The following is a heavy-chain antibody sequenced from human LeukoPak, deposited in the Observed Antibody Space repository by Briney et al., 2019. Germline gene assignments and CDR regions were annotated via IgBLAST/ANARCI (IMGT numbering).Heavy chain of an antibody. CDR1: GFTFSSYS. D-gene: IGHD2-21*02. CDR3: ARDMVPIVVVTDDAFDI. J-gene: IGHJ3*02. Sequence: PGGSLRLSCAASGFTFSSYSMNWVRQAPGKGLEWVSYISSSSSTIYYADSVKGRFTISRDNAKNSLYLQMNSLRAEDTAVYYCARDMVPIVVVTDDAFDIWGQGTMVTVSS. CDR2: ISSSSSTI. V-gene: IGHV3-48*04.